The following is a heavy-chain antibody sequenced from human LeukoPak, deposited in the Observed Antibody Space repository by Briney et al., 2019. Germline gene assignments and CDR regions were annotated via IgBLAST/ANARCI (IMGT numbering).Heavy chain of an antibody. V-gene: IGHV4-4*07. CDR2: ISASGSTSGST. Sequence: SETLSLTCTVSGSSISTYYWNWIRQPAGKGLQWIGRISASGSTSGSTNYNPSLKSRVTMSVDTSKNQFSLKLYSVNAADTAIYYCARATGCYDTSSYNHWGQGTLVTVSS. J-gene: IGHJ5*02. CDR3: ARATGCYDTSSYNH. D-gene: IGHD3-22*01. CDR1: GSSISTYY.